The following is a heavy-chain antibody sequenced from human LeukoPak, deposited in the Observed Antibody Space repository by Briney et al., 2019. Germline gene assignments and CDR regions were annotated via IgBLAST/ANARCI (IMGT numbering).Heavy chain of an antibody. Sequence: ASVKVSCKASGYTFTGYYMHWVRQAPGQGLEWMGWINPNSGGTNYAQKFQGRVTMTRDTSISTAYMELRSLRSDDTAVYYCARDVRGKGYFDYWGQGTLVTVSS. D-gene: IGHD3-10*02. CDR1: GYTFTGYY. V-gene: IGHV1-2*02. J-gene: IGHJ4*02. CDR3: ARDVRGKGYFDY. CDR2: INPNSGGT.